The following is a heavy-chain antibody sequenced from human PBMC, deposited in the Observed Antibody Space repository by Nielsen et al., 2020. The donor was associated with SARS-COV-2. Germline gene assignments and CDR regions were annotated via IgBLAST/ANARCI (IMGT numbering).Heavy chain of an antibody. CDR2: ISNRGTYT. D-gene: IGHD3/OR15-3a*01. Sequence: SCSASGFVFSDHYMSWIRQAPGKGPEWVSYISNRGTYTNHADSVKGRFTISRDNAKSLLYLQMNSLRVEDTAVYYCARGTDHTSHFDYWGQGILVAVSS. CDR3: ARGTDHTSHFDY. V-gene: IGHV3-11*05. J-gene: IGHJ4*02. CDR1: GFVFSDHY.